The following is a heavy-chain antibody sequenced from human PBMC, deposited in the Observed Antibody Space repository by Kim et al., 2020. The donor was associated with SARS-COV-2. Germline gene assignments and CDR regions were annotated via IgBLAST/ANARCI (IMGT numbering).Heavy chain of an antibody. CDR3: AREKAVGAYGFDP. Sequence: SETLSLTCTVSGGSISSSSYYWGWIRQPPGKGLEWIGSIYYSGSTYYNPSLKSRVTISVDTSKNQFSLKLSSVTAADTAVYYCAREKAVGAYGFDPWGQGTLVTVSS. J-gene: IGHJ5*02. V-gene: IGHV4-39*07. CDR2: IYYSGST. D-gene: IGHD1-26*01. CDR1: GGSISSSSYY.